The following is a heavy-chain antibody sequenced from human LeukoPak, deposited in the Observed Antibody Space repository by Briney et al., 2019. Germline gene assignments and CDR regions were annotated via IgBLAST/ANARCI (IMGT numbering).Heavy chain of an antibody. CDR1: GGSISSYY. D-gene: IGHD1-26*01. V-gene: IGHV4-59*08. J-gene: IGHJ4*02. Sequence: PSETLSLTCTVSGGSISSYYWSWIRQPPGKGLEWIGYIYYSGSTNYNPSLKSRVTISVDTSKNQFSLKLSSVTAADTAVYYCASAIVGASSSFDYWGQGTLVTVSS. CDR2: IYYSGST. CDR3: ASAIVGASSSFDY.